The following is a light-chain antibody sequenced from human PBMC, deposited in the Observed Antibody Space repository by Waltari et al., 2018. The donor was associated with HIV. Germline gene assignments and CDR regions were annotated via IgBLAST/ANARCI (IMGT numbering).Light chain of an antibody. J-gene: IGKJ3*01. V-gene: IGKV1-33*01. CDR1: QDISSY. CDR2: DAS. CDR3: QQYDNVPVT. Sequence: DIQMTQSPSSLSASVGDRVNITCQASQDISSYLNWYQQKPGKAPKLLIYDASDLETGVPSRFSGSGSGTDFTFTISSLQPADIATYYCQQYDNVPVTFGPGTKVEIK.